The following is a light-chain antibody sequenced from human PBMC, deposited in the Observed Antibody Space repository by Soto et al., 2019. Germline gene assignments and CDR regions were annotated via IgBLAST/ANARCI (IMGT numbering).Light chain of an antibody. J-gene: IGKJ1*01. V-gene: IGKV1-39*01. CDR3: QQSYNTPTWT. CDR2: AAS. CDR1: QSISSY. Sequence: DIQMTQSPSSLSASVGDRVTITCRASQSISSYLHWYQLKPGKAPKLLIYAASSLQSGVPSRFSGSGSGTDFTLTISSLQPEDFATYYCQQSYNTPTWTFGQGTKVEIK.